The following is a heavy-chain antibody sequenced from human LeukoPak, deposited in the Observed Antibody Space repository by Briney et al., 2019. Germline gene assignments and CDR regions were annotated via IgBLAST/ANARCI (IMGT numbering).Heavy chain of an antibody. V-gene: IGHV1-2*02. Sequence: ASVKVSCKASGYTFTGYYMHWVRQAPGQGLEWMGWINPNSGGTNYAQNFQGRVTMTRDTSISTAYMELSRLRSDDTAVYHCARDRGVVGTPEGLDYWGQGTLVTVSS. J-gene: IGHJ4*02. D-gene: IGHD1-26*01. CDR1: GYTFTGYY. CDR2: INPNSGGT. CDR3: ARDRGVVGTPEGLDY.